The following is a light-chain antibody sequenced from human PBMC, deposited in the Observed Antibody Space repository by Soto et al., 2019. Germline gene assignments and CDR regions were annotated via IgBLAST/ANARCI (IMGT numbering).Light chain of an antibody. CDR1: QTINSY. Sequence: DVQMTQSPSSLSASVGDIVTITCRSSQTINSYLNWYQQKPGKAPKLLIYAASSLKSGVPSRFSGSGSGTDFTLTISNLQPEDFATDYCQQSYSTFKTFGHGTKVESK. CDR3: QQSYSTFKT. V-gene: IGKV1-39*01. J-gene: IGKJ1*01. CDR2: AAS.